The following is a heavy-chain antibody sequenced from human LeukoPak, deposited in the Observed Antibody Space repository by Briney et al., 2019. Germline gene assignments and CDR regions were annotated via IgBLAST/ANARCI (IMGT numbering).Heavy chain of an antibody. CDR3: ARAEYYGSGSYLDYFDY. CDR1: GGSISSYY. D-gene: IGHD3-10*01. V-gene: IGHV4-59*01. J-gene: IGHJ4*02. CDR2: IYYSGST. Sequence: SETLSLTCTVSGGSISSYYWSWIRQPPGKGLEWIGYIYYSGSTNYNPSLKGRVTISVDTSKNQFSLKLSSVTAADTAVYYCARAEYYGSGSYLDYFDYWGQGTLVTVSS.